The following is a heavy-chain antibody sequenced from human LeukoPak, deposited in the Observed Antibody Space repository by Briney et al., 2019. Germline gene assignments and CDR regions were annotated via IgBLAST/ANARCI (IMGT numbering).Heavy chain of an antibody. CDR3: ARVVVVAATRIFDY. CDR1: GVAISRDDW. Sequence: SETLSLTCALSGVAISRDDWWSWVRQPPGKRLEWIGEIYHSGSTKYNPSLKSRVTISVDKSKNQFSLTLTSVTAADTAVYHCARVVVVAATRIFDYWGQGTLVTVSS. D-gene: IGHD2-15*01. CDR2: IYHSGST. V-gene: IGHV4-4*02. J-gene: IGHJ4*02.